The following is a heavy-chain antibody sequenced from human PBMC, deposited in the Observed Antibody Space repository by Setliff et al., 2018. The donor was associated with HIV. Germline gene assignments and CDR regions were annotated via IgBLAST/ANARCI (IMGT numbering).Heavy chain of an antibody. J-gene: IGHJ3*02. Sequence: GESLKISCVASGFTFSDYGVTWVRQAPGKGLEWVSTITSTTYYADPVKGRFTIFRDNSRNMLYLEMNSLRAEDTAIYYCAKEKGMVGTKDDALDSWGQGTMVTVSS. CDR2: ITSTT. CDR3: AKEKGMVGTKDDALDS. V-gene: IGHV3-23*01. D-gene: IGHD1-26*01. CDR1: GFTFSDYG.